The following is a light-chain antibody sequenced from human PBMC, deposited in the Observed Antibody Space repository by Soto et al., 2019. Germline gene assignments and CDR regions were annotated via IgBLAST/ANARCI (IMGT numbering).Light chain of an antibody. J-gene: IGKJ5*01. Sequence: SPATLSVSPGERATLSCRASQGISSLLAWYQQKPGQAPRLLIYAASTRAAGIPARFSGSGSGTDFTLTISSLQSEDFAVYYCQQYYDWPITFGQGTRLEIK. V-gene: IGKV3-15*01. CDR2: AAS. CDR3: QQYYDWPIT. CDR1: QGISSL.